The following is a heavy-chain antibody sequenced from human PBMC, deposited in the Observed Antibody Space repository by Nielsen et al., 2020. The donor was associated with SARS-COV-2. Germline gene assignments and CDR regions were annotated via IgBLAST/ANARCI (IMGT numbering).Heavy chain of an antibody. CDR3: ARGEWYSSSWYFQH. Sequence: ASVKVSCKASGYTFTSYDINWVRQATGQGLEWMGWMNPNSANTGYAQKFQGRVTMTRDTSINTAYMELSSLRSEDTAVYYCARGEWYSSSWYFQHWGQGTLVTVSS. CDR2: MNPNSANT. CDR1: GYTFTSYD. D-gene: IGHD6-13*01. V-gene: IGHV1-8*01. J-gene: IGHJ1*01.